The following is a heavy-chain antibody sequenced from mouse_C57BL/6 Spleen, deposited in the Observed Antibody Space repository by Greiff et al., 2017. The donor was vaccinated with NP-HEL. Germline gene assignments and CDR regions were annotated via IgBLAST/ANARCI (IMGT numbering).Heavy chain of an antibody. CDR3: AREKGTGQAHWGFDY. CDR1: GYTFTSYG. V-gene: IGHV1-81*01. Sequence: QVQLQQSGAELARPGASVKLSCKASGYTFTSYGISWVKQRPGQGLEWIGEIYTRSGNTYYNEKFKGKATLTADKSSSTAYLALRSLTSEDSAVYCCAREKGTGQAHWGFDYWGKGTTLTVSS. CDR2: IYTRSGNT. J-gene: IGHJ2*01. D-gene: IGHD3-2*02.